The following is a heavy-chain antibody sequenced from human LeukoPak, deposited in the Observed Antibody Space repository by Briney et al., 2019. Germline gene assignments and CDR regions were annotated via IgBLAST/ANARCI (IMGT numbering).Heavy chain of an antibody. V-gene: IGHV1-46*01. J-gene: IGHJ4*02. D-gene: IGHD6-19*01. CDR3: ARALYSSGWYGNLDY. CDR1: GYTFTGYY. Sequence: ASVKVSCKASGYTFTGYYMHWVRQAPGQGLEWMGIINPSGGSTSYAQKFQGRVTMTRDMSTSTVYMELSSLRSEDTAVYYCARALYSSGWYGNLDYWGQGTLVTVSS. CDR2: INPSGGST.